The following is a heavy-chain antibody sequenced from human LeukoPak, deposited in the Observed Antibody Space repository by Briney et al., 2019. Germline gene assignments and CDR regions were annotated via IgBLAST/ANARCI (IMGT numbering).Heavy chain of an antibody. CDR3: AKVTSSYNYFDY. Sequence: GGSLRLSCEASGFTFTTYPMSWVRQAPGKGLEWASTFSGSGGRTYYADSVKGRFTISRDNSKNTLSLQMNSLRAEDTAVYYCAKVTSSYNYFDYWGQGSLVTVSS. CDR2: FSGSGGRT. CDR1: GFTFTTYP. D-gene: IGHD2-2*01. J-gene: IGHJ4*02. V-gene: IGHV3-23*01.